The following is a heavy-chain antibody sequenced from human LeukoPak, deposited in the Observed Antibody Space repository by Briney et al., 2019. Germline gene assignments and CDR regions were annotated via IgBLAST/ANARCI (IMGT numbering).Heavy chain of an antibody. CDR3: ARAYSSGYNRPFGAFDI. CDR2: IIPIFGTA. CDR1: GGTFSSYA. D-gene: IGHD3-22*01. V-gene: IGHV1-69*06. J-gene: IGHJ3*02. Sequence: SVKVSCKASGGTFSSYAISWVRQAPGQGLEWMGGIIPIFGTANYAQKFQGRVTITADKSTSTAYMELSSLRSEDTAVYYCARAYSSGYNRPFGAFDIWGQGAMVTVSS.